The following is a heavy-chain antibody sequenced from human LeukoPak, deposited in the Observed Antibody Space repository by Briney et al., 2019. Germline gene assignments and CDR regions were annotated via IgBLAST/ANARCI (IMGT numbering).Heavy chain of an antibody. Sequence: SETLSLTCTVSGGSISTYYWSWIRQPPGKGLEWIGYIYYSGSTNYNPSLKSRLTISVDTSKNQFSLRLSSVTAADTAVYYCARTETEAAFDIWGQGTMVTVSS. J-gene: IGHJ3*02. CDR2: IYYSGST. V-gene: IGHV4-59*12. D-gene: IGHD1-1*01. CDR3: ARTETEAAFDI. CDR1: GGSISTYY.